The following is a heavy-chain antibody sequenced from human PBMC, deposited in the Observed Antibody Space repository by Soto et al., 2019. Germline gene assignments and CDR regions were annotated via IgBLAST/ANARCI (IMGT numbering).Heavy chain of an antibody. Sequence: GGSLRLSCAISGFSVSSNYLSWVRQAPGKGLEWVSVHYSGGSTYYADSVQGRFTISRDKSNNTLYLQMRRVRAEDTAVYFCARHRHPRGTVGATSPLDPWGQGTQVT. CDR2: HYSGGST. CDR3: ARHRHPRGTVGATSPLDP. J-gene: IGHJ5*02. V-gene: IGHV3-53*01. CDR1: GFSVSSNY. D-gene: IGHD1-26*01.